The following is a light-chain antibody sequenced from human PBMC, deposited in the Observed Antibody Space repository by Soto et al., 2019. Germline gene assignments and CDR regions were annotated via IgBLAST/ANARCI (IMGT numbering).Light chain of an antibody. CDR2: AVS. CDR1: SSDVGGYNY. CDR3: SSYTPSSTYV. V-gene: IGLV2-14*03. J-gene: IGLJ1*01. Sequence: QSVLTQPASVSGSPGQSITISCTGTSSDVGGYNYVSWYQQYPGKAPKLMIYAVSGRPSGVSNRFSGSKSGNTASLTISGLQAEDEADYHCSSYTPSSTYVFGTGTKLTVL.